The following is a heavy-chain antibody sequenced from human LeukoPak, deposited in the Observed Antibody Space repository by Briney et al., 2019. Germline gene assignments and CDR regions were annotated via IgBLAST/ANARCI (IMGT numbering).Heavy chain of an antibody. D-gene: IGHD2-2*01. CDR2: ISAYNGNT. CDR3: ARRAVAPAAKVNYYYYMDV. V-gene: IGHV1-18*01. J-gene: IGHJ6*03. CDR1: GYTFTSYG. Sequence: ASVKVSCKASGYTFTSYGISWVRQAPGQGLEWMGWISAYNGNTNYAQKLQGRVTMTTDTSTSTAYMELRSLRSDDTAVYYCARRAVAPAAKVNYYYYMDVWGKGTTVTVSS.